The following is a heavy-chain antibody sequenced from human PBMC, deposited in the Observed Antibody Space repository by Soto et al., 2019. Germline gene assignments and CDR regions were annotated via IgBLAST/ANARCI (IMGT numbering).Heavy chain of an antibody. Sequence: PSETLSLTCTVSGDSIISNYWSWIRQPPWKGLEWIGYIYYSGNPTYNPSFKSRVTMSVDRSKNQFSLKLSSVTAADTAVYYCARRYGSCFDYWGQGTLVTVSS. V-gene: IGHV4-59*08. CDR3: ARRYGSCFDY. CDR1: GDSIISNY. CDR2: IYYSGNP. D-gene: IGHD5-18*01. J-gene: IGHJ4*02.